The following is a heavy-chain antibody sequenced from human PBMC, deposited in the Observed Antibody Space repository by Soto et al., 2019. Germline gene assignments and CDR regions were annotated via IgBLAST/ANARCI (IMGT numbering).Heavy chain of an antibody. Sequence: PGGSLRLSCVASGFTFSNYWMHWVRQAPGKGLECVSGISSDGSSTTYADSVKGRFTISRDNAENSLHLQMNSLRAVDTFVYFFAIVRYCSDNSCYSWFDYWGQGTLVTVSS. J-gene: IGHJ4*02. CDR1: GFTFSNYW. D-gene: IGHD2-15*01. CDR3: AIVRYCSDNSCYSWFDY. V-gene: IGHV3-74*01. CDR2: ISSDGSST.